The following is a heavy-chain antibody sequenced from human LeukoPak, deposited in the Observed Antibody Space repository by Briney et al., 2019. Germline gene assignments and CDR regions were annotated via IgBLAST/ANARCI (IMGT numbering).Heavy chain of an antibody. CDR3: ARTMVRGVITNNSWFDP. Sequence: SETLSLTCTVSGASISSSNYFWAWIRQPPGKGLEWIGSIYYSGSTCCNPSLKSRVTISVDTSKNQLFLKLSFVTAADTAVYYCARTMVRGVITNNSWFDPWGQGTLVTVSS. J-gene: IGHJ5*02. CDR1: GASISSSNYF. D-gene: IGHD3-10*01. V-gene: IGHV4-39*01. CDR2: IYYSGST.